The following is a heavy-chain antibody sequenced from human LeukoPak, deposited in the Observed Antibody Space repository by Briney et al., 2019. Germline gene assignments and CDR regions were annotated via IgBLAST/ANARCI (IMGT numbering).Heavy chain of an antibody. CDR2: IYYSGST. CDR1: GGSISSSSYY. D-gene: IGHD3-22*01. V-gene: IGHV4-39*07. J-gene: IGHJ4*02. Sequence: PSATLSLTCTVSGGSISSSSYYWGWIRQPPGKGLEWIGSIYYSGSTSSNTSLKSRVTISVDTSKNQCSLKLSSVTAADTAVYYCARGRRYYYDSSGYYYLDYWGQGTLVTVSS. CDR3: ARGRRYYYDSSGYYYLDY.